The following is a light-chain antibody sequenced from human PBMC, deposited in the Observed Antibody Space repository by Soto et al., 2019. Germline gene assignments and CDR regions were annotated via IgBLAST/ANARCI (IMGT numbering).Light chain of an antibody. Sequence: EIVLTQSPGTLSLSPGERATLSCGASQSVTSNYLAWYQQKPGQAPRLLIFGASIRVTGIPDRFIGSGSGTDFTLTISRLEPEDFAVYYCQKYNSAPYTFGQGTKLEIK. J-gene: IGKJ2*01. V-gene: IGKV3-20*01. CDR2: GAS. CDR1: QSVTSNY. CDR3: QKYNSAPYT.